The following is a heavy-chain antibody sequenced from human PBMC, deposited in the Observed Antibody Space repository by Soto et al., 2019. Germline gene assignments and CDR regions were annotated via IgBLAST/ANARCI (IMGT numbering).Heavy chain of an antibody. V-gene: IGHV1-8*02. CDR2: MNPNNGKA. CDR1: GYTFTNYD. Sequence: QVQLVQSGAEVKKPGASVKVSCKASGYTFTNYDINWVRQATGQGLEWMGWMNPNNGKAGYAQKFQGRVTMTRDNSISTAYMEMTTLRSEGGAVYYCSTPSLGNWCQGTLVTGS. CDR3: STPSLGN. D-gene: IGHD1-26*01. J-gene: IGHJ4*02.